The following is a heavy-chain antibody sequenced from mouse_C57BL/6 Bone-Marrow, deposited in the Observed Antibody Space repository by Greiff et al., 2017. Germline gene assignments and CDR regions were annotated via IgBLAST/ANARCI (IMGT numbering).Heavy chain of an antibody. D-gene: IGHD2-4*01. J-gene: IGHJ4*01. V-gene: IGHV3-6*01. CDR1: GYSITSGYY. Sequence: EVHLVESGPGLVKPSQSLSLTCSVTGYSITSGYYWNWIRQFPGNKLEWMGYISYDGSNNYNPSLNNRISITRDTSKNQFFLKLNSVTTEDTATYYCAREGIYDYDDYAMDYWGQGTSVTVSS. CDR3: AREGIYDYDDYAMDY. CDR2: ISYDGSN.